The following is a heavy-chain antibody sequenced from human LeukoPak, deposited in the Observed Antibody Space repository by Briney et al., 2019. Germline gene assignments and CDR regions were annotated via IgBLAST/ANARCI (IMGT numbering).Heavy chain of an antibody. J-gene: IGHJ4*02. D-gene: IGHD3-16*01. CDR3: AGGGGARLRYPFDY. CDR1: GYTFTSYG. CDR2: IDTNTGNP. V-gene: IGHV7-4-1*02. Sequence: GASVKVSCKASGYTFTSYGISWVRQAPGQGLEWMGWIDTNTGNPSNAQGFTGRFVFSLDTSVSTTFLYINNLKADDTAVYYCAGGGGARLRYPFDYWGQGTLVTVSS.